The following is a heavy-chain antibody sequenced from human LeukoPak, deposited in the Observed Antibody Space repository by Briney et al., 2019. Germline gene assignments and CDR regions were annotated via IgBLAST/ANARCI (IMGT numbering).Heavy chain of an antibody. CDR1: GFTFSDHA. CDR2: ISYHARDQ. V-gene: IGHV3-30*04. D-gene: IGHD2-15*01. Sequence: GRSLRHSCTASGFTFSDHAMHWVRQAPGKGLEWVTVISYHARDQFYADSVKGRFTVSRDNSRNTLYLQMNSLRAEDSAVYYCAAQPCSGGICYLDYWGQGTLVTVSS. J-gene: IGHJ4*02. CDR3: AAQPCSGGICYLDY.